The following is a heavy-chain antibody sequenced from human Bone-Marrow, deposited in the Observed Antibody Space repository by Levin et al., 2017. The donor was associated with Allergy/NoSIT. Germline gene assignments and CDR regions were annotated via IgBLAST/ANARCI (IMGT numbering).Heavy chain of an antibody. CDR1: GFTIGRYA. Sequence: SCAASGFTIGRYAMTWVRQAPGKGLEWVSSFSNIAKTYYADSVRGRFTISRDDSNNILHLQMNSLRVEDTAVYYCAKDHPSSGWPAFEIWGQGTLVTVSA. CDR3: AKDHPSSGWPAFEI. D-gene: IGHD6-19*01. V-gene: IGHV3-23*01. CDR2: FSNIAKT. J-gene: IGHJ4*02.